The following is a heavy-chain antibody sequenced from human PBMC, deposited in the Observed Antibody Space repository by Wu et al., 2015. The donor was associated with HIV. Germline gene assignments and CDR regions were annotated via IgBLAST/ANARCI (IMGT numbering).Heavy chain of an antibody. CDR2: IIPIFGTA. V-gene: IGHV1-69*15. CDR1: GGTFSSYA. J-gene: IGHJ6*02. CDR3: AVPDYGSGSPVLLRYGMDV. Sequence: QVQLVQSGAEVKKPGSWVKISCKASGGTFSSYAISWVRQAPGQGLEWMGRIIPIFGTANYAQKFQGRVTITADESTSTAYMELSSLRSEDTAVYYYAVPDYGSGSPVLLRYGMDVWGQGDHGHRLL. D-gene: IGHD3-10*01.